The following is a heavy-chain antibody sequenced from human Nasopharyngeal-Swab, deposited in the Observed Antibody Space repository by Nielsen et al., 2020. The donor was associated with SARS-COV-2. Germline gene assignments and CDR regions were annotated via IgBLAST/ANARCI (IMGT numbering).Heavy chain of an antibody. J-gene: IGHJ5*02. D-gene: IGHD2-2*01. V-gene: IGHV5-10-1*01. Sequence: GESLKISCQGSGSSFTSYWISWVRQMPGKGLEWMGRIDPSDSYTNYSPSFQGHVTISADKSISTAYLQWSSLKASDTAMYYCARGAGACSSTSCNNWFDPWGQGTLVTVSS. CDR1: GSSFTSYW. CDR2: IDPSDSYT. CDR3: ARGAGACSSTSCNNWFDP.